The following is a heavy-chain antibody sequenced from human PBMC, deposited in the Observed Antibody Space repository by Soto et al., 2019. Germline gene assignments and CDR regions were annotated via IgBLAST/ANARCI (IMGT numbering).Heavy chain of an antibody. J-gene: IGHJ5*02. D-gene: IGHD2-15*01. CDR1: GYTFNSGD. V-gene: IGHV1-18*01. Sequence: QVQLVQSGAEVKKPGASVKVSCKASGYTFNSGDNSWVRQAPGQGLEGMGWISAYNGDTKYAQKFQDRVTVTTDTSTSTAYMELRSLTSDDTAVYYCAIERGDCSGGTCSYWFDPWGQGTLVTVSS. CDR3: AIERGDCSGGTCSYWFDP. CDR2: ISAYNGDT.